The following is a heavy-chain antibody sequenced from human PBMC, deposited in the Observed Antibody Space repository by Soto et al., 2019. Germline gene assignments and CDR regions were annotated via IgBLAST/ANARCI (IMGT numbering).Heavy chain of an antibody. Sequence: KVSCKASGYTFIDYYMHWVRQAPGQGFEWMGRISPRSGGTNYAQKFQGRVTMTWDTSLNTAYMELSSLISEDTAVYYCARPPGYISDWYYFDLWGQGTLVTVSS. CDR1: GYTFIDYY. CDR3: ARPPGYISDWYYFDL. J-gene: IGHJ4*02. CDR2: ISPRSGGT. V-gene: IGHV1-2*02. D-gene: IGHD3-9*01.